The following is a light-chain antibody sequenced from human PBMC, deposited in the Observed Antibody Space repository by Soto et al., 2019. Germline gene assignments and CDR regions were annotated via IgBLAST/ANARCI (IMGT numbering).Light chain of an antibody. Sequence: EVVLTQSPGTLPLSPGERATVSCRASQSVSNNYVAWYQQKPGQAPRLLIFGSSDRATGIPDRFSGSGSGTDFTLTISRLEPEDVAVYFCQQYGSSPPHTFGQGTNLEIK. J-gene: IGKJ2*01. CDR2: GSS. CDR3: QQYGSSPPHT. V-gene: IGKV3-20*01. CDR1: QSVSNNY.